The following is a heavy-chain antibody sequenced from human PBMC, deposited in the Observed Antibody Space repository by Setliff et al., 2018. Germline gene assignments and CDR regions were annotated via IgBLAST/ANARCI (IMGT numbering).Heavy chain of an antibody. J-gene: IGHJ6*02. D-gene: IGHD3-3*01. CDR1: GFTFSRYW. V-gene: IGHV3-7*01. CDR2: IKQDGSEK. Sequence: GGSLRLSCAASGFTFSRYWMSWVRQAPGNGLELVANIKQDGSEKDYVDSVKGRFTISRDNAKNALYLQMNSLRAEDTAVYYCASSVLQFLEWFKVPGWDYYYGMDVWGQGTTVTVSS. CDR3: ASSVLQFLEWFKVPGWDYYYGMDV.